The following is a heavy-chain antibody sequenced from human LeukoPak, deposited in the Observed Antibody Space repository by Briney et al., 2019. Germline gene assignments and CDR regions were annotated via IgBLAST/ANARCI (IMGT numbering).Heavy chain of an antibody. J-gene: IGHJ4*02. V-gene: IGHV1-69*13. Sequence: SVKVSCKASGGTFSSYAISWVRQAPGQGLEWMGGIIPIFGTANYAQKFQSRVTITADESTSTAYMELSSLRSEDTAVYYCARPLGYCSSTSCYAPFDYWGQGTLVTVSS. D-gene: IGHD2-2*01. CDR2: IIPIFGTA. CDR3: ARPLGYCSSTSCYAPFDY. CDR1: GGTFSSYA.